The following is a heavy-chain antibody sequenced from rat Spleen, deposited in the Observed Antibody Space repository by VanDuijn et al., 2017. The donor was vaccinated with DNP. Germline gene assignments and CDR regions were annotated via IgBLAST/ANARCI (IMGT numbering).Heavy chain of an antibody. CDR3: TTDYYSSGY. D-gene: IGHD1-2*01. CDR1: GFSFSDSA. J-gene: IGHJ3*01. Sequence: EVQLVESGGGVVQPGKSLKLSCAASGFSFSDSAMAWVRQSPKMGLEWVATIIYDGSHTFYRDSVQGRFIISRDNAKTTLNLQMDSLRSEDTATYYCTTDYYSSGYWGQGTLVTVSS. V-gene: IGHV5S10*01. CDR2: IIYDGSHT.